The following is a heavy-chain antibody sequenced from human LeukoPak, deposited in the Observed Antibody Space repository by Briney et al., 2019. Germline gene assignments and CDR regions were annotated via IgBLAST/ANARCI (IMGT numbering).Heavy chain of an antibody. D-gene: IGHD4-4*01. CDR3: ARDFYSNYRRYGMDV. V-gene: IGHV1-69*04. CDR1: GCTFSSYA. J-gene: IGHJ6*02. CDR2: IIPILGIA. Sequence: SVKVSCKASGCTFSSYAISWVRQAPGQGLEWMGRIIPILGIANYAQKFQGRVTITADKSTSTAYMELSSLRSEDTAVYYCARDFYSNYRRYGMDVWGQGTTVTVSS.